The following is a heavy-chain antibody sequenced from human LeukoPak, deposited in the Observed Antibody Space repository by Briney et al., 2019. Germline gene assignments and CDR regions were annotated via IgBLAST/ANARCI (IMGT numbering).Heavy chain of an antibody. J-gene: IGHJ4*02. Sequence: PSETLSLTCTVSGVSISSYYWSWLRQPPGKGLEWIGYIYYSGSTNYNPSLKSRVTISVDTSKNQFSLKLSSVTAADTAVYYCAREAGDSSSHLDYWGQGTLVTVSS. CDR2: IYYSGST. D-gene: IGHD6-6*01. CDR1: GVSISSYY. V-gene: IGHV4-59*01. CDR3: AREAGDSSSHLDY.